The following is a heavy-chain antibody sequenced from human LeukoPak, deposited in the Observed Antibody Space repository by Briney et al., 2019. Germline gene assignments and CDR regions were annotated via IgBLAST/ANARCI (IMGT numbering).Heavy chain of an antibody. Sequence: SEALSLTCTGSGYSVISDKHWGLIRQPPEKGLGWVGIIYHNERTYYNTSLHSRVTISIDTSKNQFSLNLKPVTAADTAVYYCARNLSNYGDAYDIWGQGTMVTVSS. J-gene: IGHJ3*02. CDR1: GYSVISDKH. V-gene: IGHV4-38-2*02. CDR2: IYHNERT. CDR3: ARNLSNYGDAYDI. D-gene: IGHD3-10*01.